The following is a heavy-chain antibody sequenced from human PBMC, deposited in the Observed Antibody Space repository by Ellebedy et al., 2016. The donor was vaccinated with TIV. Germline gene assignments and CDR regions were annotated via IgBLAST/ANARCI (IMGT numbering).Heavy chain of an antibody. CDR2: INSDGSST. J-gene: IGHJ6*02. V-gene: IGHV3-74*01. Sequence: GESLKISCVASGFTSTSYEMHWVRQAPGKGLVWVSHINSDGSSTTYADSVKGRFTISRDNAKDTVYLQMNSLRAEDTAVYYCGRDDRYGLDVWGQGTTVIVSS. CDR1: GFTSTSYE. CDR3: GRDDRYGLDV.